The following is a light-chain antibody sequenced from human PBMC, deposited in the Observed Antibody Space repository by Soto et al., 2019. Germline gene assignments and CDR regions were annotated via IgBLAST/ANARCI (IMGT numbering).Light chain of an antibody. CDR1: QSSINNY. Sequence: EVVLTQSPGTLSLSPGERATLSCRASQSSINNYLAWYQQRPGQAPRLLIYGSSDRATGIPGRFSGSGSWTDFTLTISRLEPEDFAVYYCHLYGSTPPYTFGQGTTVEI. CDR2: GSS. J-gene: IGKJ2*01. V-gene: IGKV3-20*01. CDR3: HLYGSTPPYT.